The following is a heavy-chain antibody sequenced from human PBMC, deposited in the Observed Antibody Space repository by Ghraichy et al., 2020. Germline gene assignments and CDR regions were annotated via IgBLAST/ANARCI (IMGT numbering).Heavy chain of an antibody. CDR3: ARVSIMRHYYDSSGYAFDI. V-gene: IGHV6-1*01. CDR2: TYYRSKWYN. Sequence: SQTLSLTCAISGDSVSSNSAAWNWIRQSPSRGLEWLGRTYYRSKWYNDYAVSVKSRITINPDTSKNQFSLQLNSVTPEDTAVYYCARVSIMRHYYDSSGYAFDIWGQGTMVTVSS. CDR1: GDSVSSNSAA. J-gene: IGHJ3*02. D-gene: IGHD3-22*01.